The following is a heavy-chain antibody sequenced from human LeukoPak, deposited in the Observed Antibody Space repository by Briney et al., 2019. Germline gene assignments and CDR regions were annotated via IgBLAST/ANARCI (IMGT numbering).Heavy chain of an antibody. CDR2: IWHDGSQK. CDR3: ARDPPAPDGSGSPNWFDP. CDR1: GFTFSNYG. Sequence: GGSLRLSCAASGFTFSNYGMHWVRQAPGKGLEWVAVIWHDGSQKYSADSVKGRFSISRDNSRDTLYLQMDSLRAEDTAVYYCARDPPAPDGSGSPNWFDPWGQGTLVTVSS. J-gene: IGHJ5*02. D-gene: IGHD3-10*01. V-gene: IGHV3-33*01.